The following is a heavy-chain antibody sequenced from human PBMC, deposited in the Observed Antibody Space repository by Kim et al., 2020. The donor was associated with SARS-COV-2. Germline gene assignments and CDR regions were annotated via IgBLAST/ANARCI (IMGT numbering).Heavy chain of an antibody. V-gene: IGHV4-39*01. CDR3: ARQGFGEFPFDY. J-gene: IGHJ4*02. D-gene: IGHD3-10*01. CDR2: IYYSGST. Sequence: SETLSLTCTVSGGSISSSSYYWGWIRQPPGKGLEWIGSIYYSGSTYYNPSLKSRVTISVDTSKNQFSLKLSSVTAADTAVYYCARQGFGEFPFDYWGQGTLVTVSS. CDR1: GGSISSSSYY.